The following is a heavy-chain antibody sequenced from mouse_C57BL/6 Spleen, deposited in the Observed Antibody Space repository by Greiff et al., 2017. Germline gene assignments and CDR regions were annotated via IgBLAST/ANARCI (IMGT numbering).Heavy chain of an antibody. Sequence: QVQLQQPGAELVMPGASVKLSCKASGYTFTSYWMHWVKQRPGQGLEWIGEIDPSDSYTNYNQKFKGKSTLTVDKSSSTAYMQLSSLTSEDSAVYYCARGKTAQARDYWGQGTTLTVSS. D-gene: IGHD3-2*02. CDR1: GYTFTSYW. CDR2: IDPSDSYT. V-gene: IGHV1-69*01. CDR3: ARGKTAQARDY. J-gene: IGHJ2*01.